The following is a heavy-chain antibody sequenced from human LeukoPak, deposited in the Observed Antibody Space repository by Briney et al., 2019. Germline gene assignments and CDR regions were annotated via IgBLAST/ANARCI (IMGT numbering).Heavy chain of an antibody. D-gene: IGHD6-13*01. J-gene: IGHJ4*02. V-gene: IGHV4-59*08. CDR1: GGSISSYY. CDR3: ARAVIAAAGIAAD. Sequence: SETLSLTCTVSGGSISSYYWSWIRQPPGKGLEWIGYIYYSGSTYYNPSLKSRVTISVDTSKNQFSLKLSSVTAADTAVYYCARAVIAAAGIAADWGQGTLVTVSS. CDR2: IYYSGST.